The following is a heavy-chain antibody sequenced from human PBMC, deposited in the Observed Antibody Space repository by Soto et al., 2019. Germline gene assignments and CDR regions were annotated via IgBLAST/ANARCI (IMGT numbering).Heavy chain of an antibody. V-gene: IGHV3-33*01. D-gene: IGHD6-13*01. CDR3: ARDWIAAAGTGGYYYYGMDV. CDR2: RWYDGSNK. Sequence: QVQLVESGGGVVQPGRSLRLSCAASGFTFSSYGMHWVRQAPGKGLEWVAVRWYDGSNKYYADSVKGRFTISRDNSKNTLYLQMNSLRAEDTAVYYCARDWIAAAGTGGYYYYGMDVWGQGTTVTVSS. J-gene: IGHJ6*02. CDR1: GFTFSSYG.